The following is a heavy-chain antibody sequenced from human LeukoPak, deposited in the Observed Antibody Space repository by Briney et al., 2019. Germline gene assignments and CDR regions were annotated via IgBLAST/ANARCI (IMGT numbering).Heavy chain of an antibody. CDR3: ARGPTTYYDFWSGPVFDY. J-gene: IGHJ4*02. V-gene: IGHV4-34*01. Sequence: PSETLSLTCAVYGGPFSGYYWGWIRQPPGKGLEWIGEINHSGTTNYNPSLKSRVTISVDTSKNQFSLNLSSVTAADTAVYYCARGPTTYYDFWSGPVFDYWGQGTLVTVSS. CDR2: INHSGTT. D-gene: IGHD3-3*01. CDR1: GGPFSGYY.